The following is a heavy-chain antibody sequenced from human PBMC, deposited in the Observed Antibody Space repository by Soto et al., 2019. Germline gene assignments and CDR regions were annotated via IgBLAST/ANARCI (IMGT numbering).Heavy chain of an antibody. Sequence: SETLSLTCTVSGGSISSGGYYWSWIRQHPGKGLEWIGYIYYSGSTYYNPSLKSRVTISVDTSKNQFSLKLSSVTAADTAVYYCARDSRYSGYLDYWGHGTLVTVSS. CDR3: ARDSRYSGYLDY. D-gene: IGHD1-26*01. CDR1: GGSISSGGYY. J-gene: IGHJ4*01. V-gene: IGHV4-31*02. CDR2: IYYSGST.